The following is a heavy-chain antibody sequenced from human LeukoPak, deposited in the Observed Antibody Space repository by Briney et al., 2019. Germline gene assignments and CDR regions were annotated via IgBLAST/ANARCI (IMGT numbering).Heavy chain of an antibody. CDR2: INMYTANP. J-gene: IGHJ4*02. CDR3: ARHDNDDDFDY. V-gene: IGHV7-4-1*02. CDR1: GYTFTMYA. D-gene: IGHD3-16*01. Sequence: ASVKVSCKASGYTFTMYAINWLRQAPGQGLEWMGWINMYTANPAYAQGFTERFVFSLDTSVTTAYLQISNLKTEDTAVYYCARHDNDDDFDYWGQGTLVTVSS.